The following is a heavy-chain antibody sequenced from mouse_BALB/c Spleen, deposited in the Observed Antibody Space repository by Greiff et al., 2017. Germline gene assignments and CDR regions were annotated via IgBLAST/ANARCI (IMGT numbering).Heavy chain of an antibody. J-gene: IGHJ2*01. D-gene: IGHD1-1*01. CDR1: GFTFSSYG. CDR3: ARGGIYYGSSFDY. CDR2: INSNGGST. Sequence: EVQVVESGGGLVQPGGSLKLSCAASGFTFSSYGMSWVRQTPDKRLELVATINSNGGSTYYPDSVKGRFTISRDNAKNTLYLQMSSLKSEDTAMYYCARGGIYYGSSFDYWGQGTTLTVSS. V-gene: IGHV5-6-3*01.